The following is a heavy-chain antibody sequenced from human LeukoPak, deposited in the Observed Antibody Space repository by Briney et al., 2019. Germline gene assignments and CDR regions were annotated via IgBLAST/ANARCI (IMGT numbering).Heavy chain of an antibody. CDR1: GDSISSGXFF. Sequence: SXXLSXTXSVSGDSISSGXFFWSWIRQHXXKGLEWIGYIYYTGHTYYNPSLESRLVISVDTSKNQFSLNLTSVTAADSAVYYCARYFGAGSYYFDFWGQGTLVTVSS. J-gene: IGHJ4*02. CDR2: IYYTGHT. V-gene: IGHV4-31*02. D-gene: IGHD3-10*01. CDR3: ARYFGAGSYYFDF.